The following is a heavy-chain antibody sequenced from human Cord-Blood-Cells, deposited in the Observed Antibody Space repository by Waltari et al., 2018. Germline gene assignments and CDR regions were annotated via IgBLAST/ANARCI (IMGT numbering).Heavy chain of an antibody. J-gene: IGHJ3*02. CDR3: ARDKYSSSSFAFDI. V-gene: IGHV4-38-2*02. Sequence: QVQLQESGPGLVKPSETLSLTCPVSGYSISRGYYWGWLPQPPGKGVEWIGSIYHSGSTYYNPSLKSRVTISVDTSKNQFSLKLSSVTAADTAVYYCARDKYSSSSFAFDIWGQGTMVTVSS. CDR2: IYHSGST. CDR1: GYSISRGYY. D-gene: IGHD6-6*01.